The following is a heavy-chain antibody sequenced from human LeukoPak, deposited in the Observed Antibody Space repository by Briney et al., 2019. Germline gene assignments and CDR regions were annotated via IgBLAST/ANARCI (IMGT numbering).Heavy chain of an antibody. CDR1: GYDFTSVG. D-gene: IGHD6-13*01. Sequence: ASVKVSCKASGYDFTSVGITWVRRAPGQGLEWMGWISPYNGNTRYAQSLQDRVFMNTDTSTTTAYMELRSLRSDDTAVYYCARYPLSYSGNWHYYFDYWGQGTLVTVSS. CDR2: ISPYNGNT. CDR3: ARYPLSYSGNWHYYFDY. V-gene: IGHV1-18*01. J-gene: IGHJ4*02.